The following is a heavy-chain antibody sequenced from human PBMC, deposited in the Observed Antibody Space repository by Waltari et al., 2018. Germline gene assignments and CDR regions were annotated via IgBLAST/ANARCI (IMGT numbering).Heavy chain of an antibody. D-gene: IGHD1-26*01. J-gene: IGHJ4*02. CDR3: VRDGDSGSYTFGY. Sequence: QVQLVQSGDEVKKPGALVRVSCKTSGYTYTSYSITWVRQAPGQGLEWMGWVDSRNGNTRYAQKVQGRVTMTTDTTTRTTYLELTSLRSDDTAVYYCVRDGDSGSYTFGYWGLGTLVTVSS. V-gene: IGHV1-18*01. CDR2: VDSRNGNT. CDR1: GYTYTSYS.